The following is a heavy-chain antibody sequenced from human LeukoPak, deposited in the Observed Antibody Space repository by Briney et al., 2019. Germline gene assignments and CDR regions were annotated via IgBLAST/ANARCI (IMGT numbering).Heavy chain of an antibody. J-gene: IGHJ5*02. V-gene: IGHV4-4*07. CDR2: IYTSGST. CDR3: ARVRDYDILTGYPNWFDP. D-gene: IGHD3-9*01. CDR1: GGSISSYY. Sequence: PSETLSLTCTVSGGSISSYYWSWLRQPAGKGLEWIGRIYTSGSTNYNPSLKSRVTISVDKSKNQFSLKLSSVTAADTAVYYCARVRDYDILTGYPNWFDPWGQGTLVTVSS.